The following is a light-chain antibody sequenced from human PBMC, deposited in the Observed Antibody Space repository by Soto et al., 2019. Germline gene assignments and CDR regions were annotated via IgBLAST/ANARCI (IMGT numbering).Light chain of an antibody. CDR2: DTS. J-gene: IGKJ1*01. CDR3: QQYNSYPWT. Sequence: DIQMTQYPSTQSASVGDRVTMSCRGSQSISGWLAWYQQKPGKAPKLLVYDTSSLESGVPSRFSGSASGTEFTLTISSLQPDDFATYYCQQYNSYPWTFGQGTKVDIK. CDR1: QSISGW. V-gene: IGKV1-5*01.